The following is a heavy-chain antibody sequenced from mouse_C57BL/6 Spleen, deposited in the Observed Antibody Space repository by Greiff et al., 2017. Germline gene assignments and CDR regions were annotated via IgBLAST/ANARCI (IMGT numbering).Heavy chain of an antibody. Sequence: EVQLQQSGPVLVKPGASVKMSCKASGYTFTDYYMNWVKQSHGKSLEWIGVINPYNGGTSYNQKFKGKATLTVDKSSSTAYMELNSLTSEDSAVYYCARSTVVATGAYWGQGTLVTVSA. J-gene: IGHJ3*01. CDR1: GYTFTDYY. CDR2: INPYNGGT. V-gene: IGHV1-19*01. CDR3: ARSTVVATGAY. D-gene: IGHD1-1*01.